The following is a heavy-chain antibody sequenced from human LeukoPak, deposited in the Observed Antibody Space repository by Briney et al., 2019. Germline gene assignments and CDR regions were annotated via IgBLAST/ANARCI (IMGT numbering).Heavy chain of an antibody. CDR1: GFSFNTYW. CDR2: IKYDGSST. V-gene: IGHV3-74*01. Sequence: GGSPGLSCAASGFSFNTYWMYWVRQVPEKGLVWVSRIKYDGSSTSYANSVKGRFTISRDNAKNTLYLQMNNLRAEDTAVYYCTTLYSGPMDYWGQGTLVTVSS. CDR3: TTLYSGPMDY. J-gene: IGHJ4*02. D-gene: IGHD3-10*02.